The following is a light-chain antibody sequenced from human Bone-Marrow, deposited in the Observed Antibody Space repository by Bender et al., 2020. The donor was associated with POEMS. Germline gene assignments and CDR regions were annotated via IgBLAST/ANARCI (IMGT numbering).Light chain of an antibody. CDR2: EVT. Sequence: QSALTQPASVSGSPGQSITISCTGTSSDVGSYNLVSWYQQHPGKAPKLMIFEVTKRPSGVSSRFSASKSGNTASLTISGLQAEDEADYYCCSYTGTTIGTLVIFGGGTKLTVL. CDR3: CSYTGTTIGTLVI. CDR1: SSDVGSYNL. V-gene: IGLV2-23*02. J-gene: IGLJ2*01.